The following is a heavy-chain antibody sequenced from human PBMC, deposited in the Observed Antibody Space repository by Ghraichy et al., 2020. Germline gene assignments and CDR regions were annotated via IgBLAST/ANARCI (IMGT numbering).Heavy chain of an antibody. Sequence: GGSLRLSCAASGFTFSSYNMNWVRQAPGKGLEWVSSISSGGDYIYYADSVKGRFTISRDNAKNSLFLEMSSLRAEDTAVYYCVREDKYCGGDCPYYWGQGTLVIVSS. D-gene: IGHD2-21*01. CDR2: ISSGGDYI. CDR1: GFTFSSYN. CDR3: VREDKYCGGDCPYY. V-gene: IGHV3-21*01. J-gene: IGHJ4*02.